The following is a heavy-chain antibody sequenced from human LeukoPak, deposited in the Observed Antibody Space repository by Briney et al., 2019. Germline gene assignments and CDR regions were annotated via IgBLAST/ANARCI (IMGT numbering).Heavy chain of an antibody. Sequence: SETLSLTCTVSGGSISSSSYYWGWLRQPPGKGLEWIGSIYYSGSTYYNPSLKSRVTISVDTSKNQFSLKLSSVTAADTAVYYCAGRTISIVDAFDIWGQGTMVTVSS. CDR2: IYYSGST. CDR3: AGRTISIVDAFDI. D-gene: IGHD3-22*01. CDR1: GGSISSSSYY. J-gene: IGHJ3*02. V-gene: IGHV4-39*01.